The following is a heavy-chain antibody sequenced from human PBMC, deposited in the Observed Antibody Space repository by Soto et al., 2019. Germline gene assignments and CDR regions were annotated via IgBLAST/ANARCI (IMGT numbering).Heavy chain of an antibody. CDR3: ARHLGSGFDY. CDR1: GYTFTGYY. J-gene: IGHJ4*02. D-gene: IGHD6-19*01. Sequence: ASVKVSCKASGYTFTGYYMHWVRQAPGQGLEWMGWINPNSGGTNYAQKFQGRVTMTGDTSISTACMELSRLRSDDTAVYYCARHLGSGFDYWGQGTLVTVSS. V-gene: IGHV1-2*02. CDR2: INPNSGGT.